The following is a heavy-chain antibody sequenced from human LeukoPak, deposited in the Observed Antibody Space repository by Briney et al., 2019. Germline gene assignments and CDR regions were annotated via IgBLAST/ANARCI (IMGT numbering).Heavy chain of an antibody. D-gene: IGHD3-16*02. CDR1: GFTFSNYA. V-gene: IGHV3-53*01. CDR2: SYSGGSS. J-gene: IGHJ2*01. Sequence: SGGTLRLSCAASGFTFSNYAMNWVRQAPGKGLEWVSVSYSGGSSYYADPVKGRFTISRDNSKNTLYLQMNSLRAEDTAVYFCAREEHYRRYFALWGRGTLVTVSS. CDR3: AREEHYRRYFAL.